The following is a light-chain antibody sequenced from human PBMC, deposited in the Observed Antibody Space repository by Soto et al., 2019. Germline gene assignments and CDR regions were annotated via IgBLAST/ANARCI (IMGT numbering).Light chain of an antibody. V-gene: IGKV1-5*01. Sequence: DLQMTQCPSPRSASVGDRVTITCRASQSLGIWLAWHQQKPGKAPTLLIYDASTLKSGVPSRFSGSGSATKFTLAISSLLPEEFATYDCQQYNRYWTFGQGTKVDIK. CDR3: QQYNRYWT. CDR1: QSLGIW. CDR2: DAS. J-gene: IGKJ1*01.